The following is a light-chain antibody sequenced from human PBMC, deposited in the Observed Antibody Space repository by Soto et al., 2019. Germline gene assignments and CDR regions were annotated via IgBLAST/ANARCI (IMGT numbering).Light chain of an antibody. CDR1: SSDVGGYVY. V-gene: IGLV2-14*01. CDR3: SSYSISTAYL. Sequence: QSVLTQPASVSGSPGQSITISCTGTSSDVGGYVYVSWYQLHPGKAPKLMVFEVSYRPSGVSYRFSGSKSGNTASLTISGLQAEDEADYFCSSYSISTAYLFGTGTKLTVL. CDR2: EVS. J-gene: IGLJ1*01.